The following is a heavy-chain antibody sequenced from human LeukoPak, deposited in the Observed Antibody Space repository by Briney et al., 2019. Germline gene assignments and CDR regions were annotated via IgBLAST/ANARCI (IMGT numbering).Heavy chain of an antibody. CDR1: GGSISSSSYY. D-gene: IGHD3-9*01. CDR2: IYYSGST. V-gene: IGHV4-39*07. CDR3: ARDRGNRHYDILTGPGNTYYFDY. Sequence: SETLSLTCTVSGGSISSSSYYWGWLRQPPGKGLEWIGSIYYSGSTYYNPSLKSRVTISVDTSKNQFSLKLSSVTAADTAVYYCARDRGNRHYDILTGPGNTYYFDYWGQGTLVTVSS. J-gene: IGHJ4*02.